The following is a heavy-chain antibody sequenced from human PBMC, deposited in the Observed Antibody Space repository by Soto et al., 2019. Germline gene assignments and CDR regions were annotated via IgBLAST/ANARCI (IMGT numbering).Heavy chain of an antibody. J-gene: IGHJ5*02. Sequence: QITLKESGPTLVKPTQTLTLTCTFSGFSLSTSGVGVGWIRQPPGRALEWLGFIYWDDDKRYSPSLKSRLTITKDTSKNQVVLTMTNMDPVDTATYYCAHSPRPLLETTVTTNWFDPWGQGTLVTVSS. CDR2: IYWDDDK. D-gene: IGHD4-17*01. CDR1: GFSLSTSGVG. CDR3: AHSPRPLLETTVTTNWFDP. V-gene: IGHV2-5*02.